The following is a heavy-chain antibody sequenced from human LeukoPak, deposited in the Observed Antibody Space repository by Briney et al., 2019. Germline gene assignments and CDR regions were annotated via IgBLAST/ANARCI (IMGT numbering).Heavy chain of an antibody. CDR1: GGTFSSYA. V-gene: IGHV1-69*13. D-gene: IGHD2-2*02. CDR2: IIPIFGTA. CDR3: ARGAGIVVVPAAISRYFDY. Sequence: SVKVSCKASGGTFSSYAISWVRQAPGQGLEWMGGIIPIFGTANYAQKFQGRVTITADESTSTAYMELSSLRSEDTAVYYCARGAGIVVVPAAISRYFDYWGQGTLVTVSS. J-gene: IGHJ4*02.